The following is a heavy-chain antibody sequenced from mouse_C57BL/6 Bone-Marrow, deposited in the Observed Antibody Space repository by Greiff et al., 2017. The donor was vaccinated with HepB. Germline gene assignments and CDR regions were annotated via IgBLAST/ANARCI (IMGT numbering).Heavy chain of an antibody. Sequence: QVQLQQSGAELVKPGASVKLSCKASGYTFTSYWMHWVKQRPGQGLEWIGMIHPNSGSTNYNEKFKSKATLTVDKSSSTAYMQLSSLTSEDSAVYYCARSGPTGTDWYFDVWGTGTTLTVSS. V-gene: IGHV1-64*01. D-gene: IGHD4-1*02. CDR1: GYTFTSYW. CDR3: ARSGPTGTDWYFDV. CDR2: IHPNSGST. J-gene: IGHJ1*03.